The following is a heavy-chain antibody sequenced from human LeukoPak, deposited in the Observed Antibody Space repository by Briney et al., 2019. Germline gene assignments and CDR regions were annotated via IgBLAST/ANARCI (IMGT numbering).Heavy chain of an antibody. Sequence: GSLRLSCAASGFTFSSYAMSWVRQAPGKGLEWVSAISGSGGSTYYADSVKGRFTISRDNSKNTLYLQMNSLRAEDTAVYYCAKDGGYCGGDCYYDAFDIWGQGTMVTVSS. CDR2: ISGSGGST. CDR3: AKDGGYCGGDCYYDAFDI. J-gene: IGHJ3*02. CDR1: GFTFSSYA. D-gene: IGHD2-21*02. V-gene: IGHV3-23*01.